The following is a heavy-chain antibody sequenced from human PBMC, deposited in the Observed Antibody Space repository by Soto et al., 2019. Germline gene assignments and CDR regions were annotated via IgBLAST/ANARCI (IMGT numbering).Heavy chain of an antibody. Sequence: TLSLTCSVSGVTISYGGYSWSWIRQSPGKGLEWLGYISHVETTYYNPSFQSRLSLSIDRTGNQFSLSLSSMTAADKAVYYCARGGGYDSFDFWGQGIQVTVSS. CDR1: GVTISYGGYS. D-gene: IGHD3-3*01. CDR3: ARGGGYDSFDF. CDR2: ISHVETT. J-gene: IGHJ4*02. V-gene: IGHV4-30-2*06.